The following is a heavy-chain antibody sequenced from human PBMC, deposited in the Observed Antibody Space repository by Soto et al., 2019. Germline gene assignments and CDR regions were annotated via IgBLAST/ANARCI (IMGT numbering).Heavy chain of an antibody. V-gene: IGHV3-33*01. CDR2: IWYDGSNK. CDR3: ARDMRMGRSSFDY. Sequence: GGSLRLSCAASGFTFSSYGMHWVRQAPGKGLEWVAVIWYDGSNKYYADSVKGRFTISRDNSKNTLYLQMNSLRAEDTAVYYCARDMRMGRSSFDYWGQGTLVTVSS. J-gene: IGHJ4*02. CDR1: GFTFSSYG. D-gene: IGHD3-10*01.